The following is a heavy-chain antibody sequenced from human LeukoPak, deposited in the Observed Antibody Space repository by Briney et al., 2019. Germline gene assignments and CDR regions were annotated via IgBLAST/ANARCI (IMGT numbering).Heavy chain of an antibody. D-gene: IGHD2-2*02. CDR3: ARGGYCSSTSCYSSYYYGMDV. Sequence: PSGTLSLTCAVYGGSFSGYYWSWIRQPPGKGLEWIGEINHSGSTNYNPSLKSRVTISVDTYKNQFSLKLSSVTAADTAVYYCARGGYCSSTSCYSSYYYGMDVWGQGTTVTVSS. CDR2: INHSGST. V-gene: IGHV4-34*01. J-gene: IGHJ6*02. CDR1: GGSFSGYY.